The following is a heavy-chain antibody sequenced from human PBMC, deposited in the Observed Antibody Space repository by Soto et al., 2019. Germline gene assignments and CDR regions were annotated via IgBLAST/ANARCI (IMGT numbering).Heavy chain of an antibody. V-gene: IGHV4-34*01. CDR1: GGSFSGYY. Sequence: QVQLQQWGAGLLKPSETLSLTCAVYGGSFSGYYWSWIRQPPGKGLEWIGEINHSGSTNYNPSLKSRVTISVDTSKNQFSLKLSSVTAADTAVYYCARGQSYEYVWGTKECYFDYWGQGTLVTVSS. J-gene: IGHJ4*02. CDR3: ARGQSYEYVWGTKECYFDY. CDR2: INHSGST. D-gene: IGHD3-16*01.